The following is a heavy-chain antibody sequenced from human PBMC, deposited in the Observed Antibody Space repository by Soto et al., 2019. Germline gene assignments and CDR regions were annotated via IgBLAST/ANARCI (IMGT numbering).Heavy chain of an antibody. Sequence: SETLSLTCTVSGGSISSYYLSWIRQPPGKGLEWIGYIYYSGSTNYNPSLKSRVTISVDTSKNQFSLKLSSVTAADTAVYYCARGLSIMDNWFDPWGQGTLVTVSS. CDR1: GGSISSYY. CDR3: ARGLSIMDNWFDP. CDR2: IYYSGST. V-gene: IGHV4-59*01. D-gene: IGHD3-16*01. J-gene: IGHJ5*02.